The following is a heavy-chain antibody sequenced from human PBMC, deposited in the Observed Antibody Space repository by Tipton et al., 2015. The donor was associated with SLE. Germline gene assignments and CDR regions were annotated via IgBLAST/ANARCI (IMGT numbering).Heavy chain of an antibody. Sequence: SLRLSCAASGFTFSSYAMHWVRQAPGKGLEWVAVISYDGSNKYYADSVKGRFTISRDNSKNTLYLQMNSLRAEDTAVYYCARDYSSITGLEYMDVWGKGNTVTVSS. CDR1: GFTFSSYA. CDR2: ISYDGSNK. V-gene: IGHV3-30-3*01. D-gene: IGHD2-2*01. CDR3: ARDYSSITGLEYMDV. J-gene: IGHJ6*03.